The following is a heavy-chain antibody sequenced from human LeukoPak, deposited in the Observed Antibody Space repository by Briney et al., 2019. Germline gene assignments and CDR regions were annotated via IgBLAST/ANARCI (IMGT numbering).Heavy chain of an antibody. D-gene: IGHD4/OR15-4a*01. CDR3: ARDRGLSIDY. CDR1: GYSISSGYY. CDR2: IYHSGST. V-gene: IGHV4-38-2*02. Sequence: KPSETLSLXCAVSGYSISSGYYWGWIRQPPGKGLEWIGSIYHSGSTYYNPSLKSRVTISVDTSKNQFSLKLSSVTAADTAVYYCARDRGLSIDYWGQGTLVTVSS. J-gene: IGHJ4*02.